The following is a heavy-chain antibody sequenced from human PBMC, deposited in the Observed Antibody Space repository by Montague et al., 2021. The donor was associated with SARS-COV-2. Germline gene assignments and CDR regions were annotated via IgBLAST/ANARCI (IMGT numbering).Heavy chain of an antibody. CDR3: AKDGATVRGLINWYFDL. J-gene: IGHJ2*01. CDR1: GFTFSNYA. Sequence: SLRLSCAASGFTFSNYAMNWVRQAPGKGLEWVSVILGSGSSTYYSGSVRGRFTVSRDNSKNTLYLQMNDLRAEDTAVYYCAKDGATVRGLINWYFDLWGRGTLVTVSS. CDR2: ILGSGSST. V-gene: IGHV3-23*03. D-gene: IGHD3-10*01.